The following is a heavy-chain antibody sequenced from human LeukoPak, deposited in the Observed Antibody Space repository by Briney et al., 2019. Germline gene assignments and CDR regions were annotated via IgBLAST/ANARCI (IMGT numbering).Heavy chain of an antibody. Sequence: PGRSLRLSCAASGFTFSSYGMHWVRQAPSKGLEWVAVIWYDGSNKYYADSVKGRFTISRDNSKNTLYLQMNSLRAEDTAVYYCARDPTVAGSYYFDYWGQGTLVTVSS. D-gene: IGHD6-19*01. CDR3: ARDPTVAGSYYFDY. J-gene: IGHJ4*02. CDR2: IWYDGSNK. CDR1: GFTFSSYG. V-gene: IGHV3-33*01.